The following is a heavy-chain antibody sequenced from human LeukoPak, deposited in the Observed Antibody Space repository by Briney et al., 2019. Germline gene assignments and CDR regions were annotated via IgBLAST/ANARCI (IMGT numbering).Heavy chain of an antibody. CDR1: GFTFSSYA. J-gene: IGHJ4*02. D-gene: IGHD1-26*01. V-gene: IGHV3-30-3*01. Sequence: GGSLRLSCAASGFTFSSYAMHWVRKAPGKGLEWVAVISYDGSNKYYADSVKGRFTISRDNSKNTLYLQMNSLRAEDTAVYYCAREGSGSYLHDWGQGTLVTVSS. CDR2: ISYDGSNK. CDR3: AREGSGSYLHD.